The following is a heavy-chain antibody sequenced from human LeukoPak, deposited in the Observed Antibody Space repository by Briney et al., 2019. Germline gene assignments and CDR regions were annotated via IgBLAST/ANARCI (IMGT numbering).Heavy chain of an antibody. CDR2: ISGDGGST. CDR1: GFTFDDYA. J-gene: IGHJ4*02. V-gene: IGHV3-43*02. D-gene: IGHD5-24*01. Sequence: GGSLRLSCAASGFTFDDYAMHWVRPAPGKGLEWVSLISGDGGSTYYADSVKGRFTISRDNSKNSLYLQMNSLRTEDTALYYCAKDLGEMATISGDYWGQGTLVTVSS. CDR3: AKDLGEMATISGDY.